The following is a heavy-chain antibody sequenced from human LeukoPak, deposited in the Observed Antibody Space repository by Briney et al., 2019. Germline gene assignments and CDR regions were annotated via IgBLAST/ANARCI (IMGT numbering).Heavy chain of an antibody. Sequence: GGSLRLSCAASGFTFSNAWMSWVRQAPGKGLEWVGRIKSKTDGGTTDYAAPVKGRFTIPRDDSKNTLYLQMNSLKTEDTAVYYCTTGLIAVAGFDYWGQGTLVTVSS. J-gene: IGHJ4*02. D-gene: IGHD6-19*01. V-gene: IGHV3-15*01. CDR1: GFTFSNAW. CDR2: IKSKTDGGTT. CDR3: TTGLIAVAGFDY.